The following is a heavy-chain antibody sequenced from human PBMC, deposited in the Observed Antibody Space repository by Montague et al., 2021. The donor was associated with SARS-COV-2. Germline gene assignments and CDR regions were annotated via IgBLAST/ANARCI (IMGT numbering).Heavy chain of an antibody. CDR2: IYYSGSS. D-gene: IGHD1-1*01. Sequence: SETLSLTCTVSGGSISSYYWSWIRQPPGKGLEWIGYIYYSGSSNYNPSLKSRVTISIDTSKNQFSLNLNSVTAADGAVYYCARAQNTCFIANCVNYFDIWGLGALVTVSS. J-gene: IGHJ4*02. V-gene: IGHV4-59*01. CDR1: GGSISSYY. CDR3: ARAQNTCFIANCVNYFDI.